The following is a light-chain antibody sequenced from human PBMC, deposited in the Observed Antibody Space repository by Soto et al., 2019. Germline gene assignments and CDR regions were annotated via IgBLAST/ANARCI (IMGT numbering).Light chain of an antibody. V-gene: IGLV2-14*01. CDR3: SSYTSRTTPV. CDR2: EVS. CDR1: SSDVGGYNY. J-gene: IGLJ2*01. Sequence: QSVLTQPASVSGSPGQSITISCTGTSSDVGGYNYVSWYQQHPGKAPKLMIYEVSNRPSGVSNRFSGSKSGNTASLTISGLQAEDEADYHCSSYTSRTTPVFGGGTKLTVL.